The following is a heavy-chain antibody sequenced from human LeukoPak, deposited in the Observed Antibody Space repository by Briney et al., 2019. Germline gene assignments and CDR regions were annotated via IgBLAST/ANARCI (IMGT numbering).Heavy chain of an antibody. V-gene: IGHV3-23*01. CDR3: ATANPTPRGINFDS. J-gene: IGHJ4*02. CDR1: GFTFRTSA. Sequence: GGSLRLSCAASGFTFRTSAMSWVRQAPAKGLQWVSSINGGDYSTYYADSVKDRFTISRDSSKNILYLQMNSLRTDDTAMYYCATANPTPRGINFDSWGKGTLVTVSS. D-gene: IGHD3-10*01. CDR2: INGGDYST.